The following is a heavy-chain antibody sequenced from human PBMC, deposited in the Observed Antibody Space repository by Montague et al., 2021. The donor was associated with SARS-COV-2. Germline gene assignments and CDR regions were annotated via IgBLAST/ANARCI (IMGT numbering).Heavy chain of an antibody. CDR1: GGSISSGGYY. Sequence: TLSLTCSFSGGSISSGGYYWSWMRQHKGKGLVGIGYNYYNGSTYSTPSLKSRVTLSVYTSKNQFSLKLSSVTAAGTAVYYCARARISMIVVVNAVDIWGQGTMVTVSS. V-gene: IGHV4-31*03. CDR3: ARARISMIVVVNAVDI. D-gene: IGHD3-22*01. CDR2: NYYNGST. J-gene: IGHJ3*02.